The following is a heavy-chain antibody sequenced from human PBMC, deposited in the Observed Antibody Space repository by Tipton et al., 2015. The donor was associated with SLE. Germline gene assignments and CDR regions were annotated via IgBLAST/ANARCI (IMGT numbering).Heavy chain of an antibody. CDR2: ISGSGGST. V-gene: IGHV3-23*01. J-gene: IGHJ4*02. Sequence: SLRLSCAASGFTFSSYAMSWVRQAPGKGLEWVSAISGSGGSTYYADSVKGRFTISRDNAKNSLYLQMNSLRAEDTAVYYCARHKRGGYFDYWGQGTLVTVSS. CDR3: ARHKRGGYFDY. D-gene: IGHD1-1*01. CDR1: GFTFSSYA.